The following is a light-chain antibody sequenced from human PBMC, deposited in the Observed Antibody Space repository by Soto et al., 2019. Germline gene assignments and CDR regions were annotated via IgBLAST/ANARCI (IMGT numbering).Light chain of an antibody. CDR2: DTS. CDR1: QSVRDRY. CDR3: QQYGSSPGT. Sequence: EIELTQSPGTLSLSPGERATLSCRASQSVRDRYLAWYQQKPGQAPSLLIYDTSTMATGVPDRFSGSGSGTDFALTISSVEPEDFAMYFCQQYGSSPGTFGQGTKVEI. V-gene: IGKV3-20*01. J-gene: IGKJ1*01.